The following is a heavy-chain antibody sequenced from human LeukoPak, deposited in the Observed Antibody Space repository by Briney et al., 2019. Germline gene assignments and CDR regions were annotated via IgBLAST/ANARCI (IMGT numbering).Heavy chain of an antibody. CDR2: ISAYNGNT. J-gene: IGHJ4*02. CDR1: GYTFTSYD. D-gene: IGHD2-2*01. V-gene: IGHV1-18*01. Sequence: ASVKVSCKASGYTFTSYDINWVRQAPGQGLEWMGWISAYNGNTNYAQKLQGRVTMTTDTSTSTAYVELRSLRSDDTAVYYCAREYCSSTSCLDYWGQGTLVTVSS. CDR3: AREYCSSTSCLDY.